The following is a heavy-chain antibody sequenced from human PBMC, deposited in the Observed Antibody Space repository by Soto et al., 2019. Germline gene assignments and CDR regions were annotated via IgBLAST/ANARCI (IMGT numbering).Heavy chain of an antibody. J-gene: IGHJ5*02. Sequence: GGSLRLSCAASGFTVSSNYMSWVRQAPGKGLEWVSVIYSGGSTYYADSVKGRLTISRDNSKNTLYLQMNSLRAEDTAVYYCARLVDTAKVNWFDPWGQGTLVTVSS. CDR1: GFTVSSNY. V-gene: IGHV3-53*01. CDR2: IYSGGST. CDR3: ARLVDTAKVNWFDP. D-gene: IGHD5-18*01.